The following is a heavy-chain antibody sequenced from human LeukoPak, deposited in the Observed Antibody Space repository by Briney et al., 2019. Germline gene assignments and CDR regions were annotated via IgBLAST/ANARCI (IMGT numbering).Heavy chain of an antibody. CDR2: ISAYNGNT. Sequence: GASVKVSCKASGYTFTGYYMHWVRQAPGQGLEWMGWISAYNGNTNYAQKLQGRVTMTTDTSTSTAYMELRSLRSDDTAVYYCAREDDPSPYFDYWGQGTLVTVSS. CDR1: GYTFTGYY. V-gene: IGHV1-18*04. CDR3: AREDDPSPYFDY. J-gene: IGHJ4*02.